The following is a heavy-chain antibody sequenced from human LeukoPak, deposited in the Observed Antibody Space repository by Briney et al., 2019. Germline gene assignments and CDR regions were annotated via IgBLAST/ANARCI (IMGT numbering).Heavy chain of an antibody. CDR2: ISYDGSNQ. D-gene: IGHD2-2*03. J-gene: IGHJ4*02. V-gene: IGHV3-30*03. CDR3: ARSGKADENWIFDY. Sequence: GGSLRLSCAASGSTFSSYGMHWVRQAPGKGLEWVAVISYDGSNQYYADSVKGRFTISRDDSKNTLYLQMNSLRAEDTAVYYCARSGKADENWIFDYWGQGTLVTVSS. CDR1: GSTFSSYG.